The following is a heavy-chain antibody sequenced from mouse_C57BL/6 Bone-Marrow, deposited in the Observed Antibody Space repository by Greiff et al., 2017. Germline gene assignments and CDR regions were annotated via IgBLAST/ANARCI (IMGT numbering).Heavy chain of an antibody. Sequence: QVQLQQPGAELVRPGSSVKLSCKASGYTFTSYWMDWVKQRPGQGLEWIGNIYPSDSETHYNQKFKDKATLTVDKSSSTAYMQLSSLTSEDAAVXYCASGGTTVVAYRYYAMDYWGQGTSVTVSA. CDR2: IYPSDSET. CDR3: ASGGTTVVAYRYYAMDY. D-gene: IGHD1-1*01. CDR1: GYTFTSYW. J-gene: IGHJ4*01. V-gene: IGHV1-61*01.